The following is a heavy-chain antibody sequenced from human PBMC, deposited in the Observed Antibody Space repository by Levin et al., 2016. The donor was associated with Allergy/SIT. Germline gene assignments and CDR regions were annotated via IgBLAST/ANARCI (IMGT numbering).Heavy chain of an antibody. D-gene: IGHD3-3*01. CDR3: ARLYDFWSGPLADY. Sequence: WVRQAPGQGLEWMGWISAYNGNTNYAQKLQGRVTMTTDTSTSTAYMELRSLRSDDTAVYYCARLYDFWSGPLADYWGQGTLVTVSS. J-gene: IGHJ4*02. V-gene: IGHV1-18*01. CDR2: ISAYNGNT.